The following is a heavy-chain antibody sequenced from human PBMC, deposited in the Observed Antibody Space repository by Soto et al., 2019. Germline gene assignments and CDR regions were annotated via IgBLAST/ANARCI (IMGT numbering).Heavy chain of an antibody. J-gene: IGHJ5*02. D-gene: IGHD3-22*01. CDR2: ISGSGGST. Sequence: EVQLLESGGGLVQPGGSLRLSCAASGFTFSSYAMSWVRQAPGKGLEWVSAISGSGGSTYYADSVKGRFTISRDNSKNTLYPQMNSLRAEDTAVYYCAKPHSSGYYYNWFDPWGQGTLVTVSS. CDR3: AKPHSSGYYYNWFDP. CDR1: GFTFSSYA. V-gene: IGHV3-23*01.